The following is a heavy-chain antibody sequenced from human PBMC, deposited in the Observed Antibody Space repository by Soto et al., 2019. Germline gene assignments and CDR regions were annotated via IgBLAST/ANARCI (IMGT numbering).Heavy chain of an antibody. D-gene: IGHD6-19*01. Sequence: GGSLRLSCAASGFTFSNAWMSWVRQAPGKGLEWVGRIKSKTDGGTTDYAAPVKGRFTISRDDSKNTLYLQMNSLKTEDTAVYYCTTVQTAILNLWLVRRNRKAHFDYPGQGTPVTV. CDR2: IKSKTDGGTT. CDR3: TTVQTAILNLWLVRRNRKAHFDY. J-gene: IGHJ4*02. V-gene: IGHV3-15*01. CDR1: GFTFSNAW.